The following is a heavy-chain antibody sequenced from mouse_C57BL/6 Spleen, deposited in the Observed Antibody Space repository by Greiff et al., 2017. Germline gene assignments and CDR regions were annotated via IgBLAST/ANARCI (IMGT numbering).Heavy chain of an antibody. D-gene: IGHD2-12*01. J-gene: IGHJ4*01. CDR3: AARSYYYAMDY. V-gene: IGHV1-50*01. CDR1: GYTFTSYW. CDR2: IDPSDSYT. Sequence: QVQLKQPGAELVKPGASVKLSCKASGYTFTSYWMQWVKQRPGQGLEWIGEIDPSDSYTNYNQKFKGKATLTVDTSSSTAYMQLSSLTSEDSAVYYCAARSYYYAMDYWGQGTSVTVSS.